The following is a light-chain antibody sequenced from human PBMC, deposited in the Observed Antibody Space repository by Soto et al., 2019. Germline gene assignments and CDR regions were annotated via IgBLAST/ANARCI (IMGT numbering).Light chain of an antibody. V-gene: IGLV2-23*01. CDR2: EGS. Sequence: QSVLTQPASVSGSPGQSITISCTGTSSDVGSYNLVSWYQQHPGKAPKLMIYEGSKRPSGISSRFSGSKSGNTASLTISGLQAEDEADFYCCSYASSATYVYGTGTKLTVL. CDR1: SSDVGSYNL. J-gene: IGLJ1*01. CDR3: CSYASSATYV.